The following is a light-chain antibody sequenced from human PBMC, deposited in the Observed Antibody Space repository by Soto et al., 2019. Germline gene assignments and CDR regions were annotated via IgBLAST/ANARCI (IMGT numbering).Light chain of an antibody. J-gene: IGKJ4*01. CDR2: GAS. CDR3: QQYGSSPLT. V-gene: IGKV3-20*01. Sequence: EIVLTQSPGTLSLSPGERATLSCRASQSVSSSNLAWYQQKPGQPPRLLIYGASNRATGVPDRFSGSGSGTDFTLTINRLEPEDFAVYFCQQYGSSPLTFGGGTKVDIK. CDR1: QSVSSSN.